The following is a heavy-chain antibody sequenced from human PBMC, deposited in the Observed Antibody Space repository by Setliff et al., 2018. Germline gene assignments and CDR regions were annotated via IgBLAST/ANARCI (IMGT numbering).Heavy chain of an antibody. V-gene: IGHV1-18*01. Sequence: ASVKVSCKASGYIFTSYGISWVRQAPGQGLEWMGWISSYNGKTNYAQKLQGRVTMTTDTSTSTAYMELSSLRSEDTAVYYCARDGNGRKGDYYYYYYMDVWGKGTTVTVSS. CDR2: ISSYNGKT. J-gene: IGHJ6*03. CDR1: GYIFTSYG. D-gene: IGHD1-1*01. CDR3: ARDGNGRKGDYYYYYYMDV.